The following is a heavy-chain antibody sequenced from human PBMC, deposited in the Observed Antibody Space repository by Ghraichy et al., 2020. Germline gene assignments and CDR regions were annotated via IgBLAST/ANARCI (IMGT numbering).Heavy chain of an antibody. Sequence: GESLNISCAASGFTFSSYSMHWVRQAPGKGLEYVSAISSNGGSTYYANSVKGRFTISRDNSKNTLYLQMGSLRDEDMAVYYCARSYGDYPDDAFDIWGQGTMVTVSS. V-gene: IGHV3-64*01. J-gene: IGHJ3*02. CDR3: ARSYGDYPDDAFDI. CDR1: GFTFSSYS. CDR2: ISSNGGST. D-gene: IGHD4-17*01.